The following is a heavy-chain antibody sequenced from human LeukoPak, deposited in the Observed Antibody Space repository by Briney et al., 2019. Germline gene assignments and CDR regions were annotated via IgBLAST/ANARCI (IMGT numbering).Heavy chain of an antibody. CDR1: GFTFSSYA. CDR2: ISYDGSNK. D-gene: IGHD1-26*01. Sequence: GGSLRLSCAASGFTFSSYAMHWVRQAPGKGLEWVAVISYDGSNKYYADSVKGRFTISRDNSMNTLYLQMNSLRAEDTALYYCAKKVVVGATSPYSDFQDWGQGTLVTVSS. J-gene: IGHJ1*01. V-gene: IGHV3-30*04. CDR3: AKKVVVGATSPYSDFQD.